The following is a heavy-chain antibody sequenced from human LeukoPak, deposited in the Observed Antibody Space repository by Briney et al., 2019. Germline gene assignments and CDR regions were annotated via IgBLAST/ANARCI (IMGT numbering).Heavy chain of an antibody. Sequence: QAGGSLRLSCAASGFTFSSYAMSWVRQAPGKGLEWVSAISGSGGSTYYADSVKGRFTNSRDNSKNTLYLQMNSLRAEDTAVYYCAKVRTYSGYDPDAFEIWGQGTMVTVSS. CDR2: ISGSGGST. J-gene: IGHJ3*02. D-gene: IGHD5-12*01. CDR1: GFTFSSYA. V-gene: IGHV3-23*01. CDR3: AKVRTYSGYDPDAFEI.